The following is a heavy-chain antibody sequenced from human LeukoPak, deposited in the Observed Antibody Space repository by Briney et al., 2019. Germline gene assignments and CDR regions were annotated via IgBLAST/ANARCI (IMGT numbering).Heavy chain of an antibody. V-gene: IGHV3-53*01. CDR3: ARDYDYGGHAA. J-gene: IGHJ3*01. Sequence: GGSLRHSCAASGFTVSSNYMSWVRQAPGKGLEWVSVIYTSGTTYYAGSVKGRFTISRDNSKNTLYLQMNSLRAEDTAVYYCARDYDYGGHAAWGQGTMVTISS. CDR1: GFTVSSNY. D-gene: IGHD4-23*01. CDR2: IYTSGTT.